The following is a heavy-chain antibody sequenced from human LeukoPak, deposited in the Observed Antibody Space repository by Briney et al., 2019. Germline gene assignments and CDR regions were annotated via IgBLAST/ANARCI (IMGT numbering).Heavy chain of an antibody. V-gene: IGHV1-2*02. D-gene: IGHD2-2*01. J-gene: IGHJ5*02. CDR3: ARDWPRYCSSTSCSRWFDP. CDR2: INPNSGGT. Sequence: ASVKVSCKASGYTFTGYYMHWVRQAPGQGLEWMGWINPNSGGTNYAQKFQGRVTMTRDTSISTAYMELSRLRSDDTAVYYCARDWPRYCSSTSCSRWFDPWGQGTLVTVSS. CDR1: GYTFTGYY.